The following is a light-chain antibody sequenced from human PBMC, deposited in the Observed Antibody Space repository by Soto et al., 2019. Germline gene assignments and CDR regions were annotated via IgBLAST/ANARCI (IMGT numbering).Light chain of an antibody. J-gene: IGLJ2*01. V-gene: IGLV6-57*04. CDR1: SGSIASNY. CDR3: QSYDSSIPVV. CDR2: EDN. Sequence: NFMLTQPHSVSESPGKTVTISCTRSSGSIASNYVQWYQQRPGSAPTTVIYEDNQRPSGVPDRFSGSIDSSSNSASLTISGLKTEYEAGYYCQSYDSSIPVVFGGGTKLTVL.